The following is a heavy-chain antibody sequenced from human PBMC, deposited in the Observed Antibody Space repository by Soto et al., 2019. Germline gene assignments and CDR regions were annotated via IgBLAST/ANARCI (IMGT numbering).Heavy chain of an antibody. V-gene: IGHV3-23*01. Sequence: GGSLRLSCAASGFTFSSYAMSWVRQAPGKGLEWVSAISGSGGSTYYADSVKGRFTISRDNSKNTLYLQMNSLRAEDTAVYYCAKALYIVVVVAATPDAFDIWGQGTMVTVSS. D-gene: IGHD2-15*01. J-gene: IGHJ3*02. CDR2: ISGSGGST. CDR1: GFTFSSYA. CDR3: AKALYIVVVVAATPDAFDI.